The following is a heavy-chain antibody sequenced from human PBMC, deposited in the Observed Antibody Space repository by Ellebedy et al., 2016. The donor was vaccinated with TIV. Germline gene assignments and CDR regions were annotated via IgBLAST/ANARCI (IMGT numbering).Heavy chain of an antibody. Sequence: GESLKISCAASGFTFSSYAMHWVRQAPGKGLEWVAVISYDGSNKHYADSVKGRFTISRDNFKNTVYLEMNSLRAEDTAMYYCARGGSGWYWAFEYWGQGTLVTVSS. D-gene: IGHD6-19*01. J-gene: IGHJ4*02. CDR3: ARGGSGWYWAFEY. CDR1: GFTFSSYA. CDR2: ISYDGSNK. V-gene: IGHV3-30*14.